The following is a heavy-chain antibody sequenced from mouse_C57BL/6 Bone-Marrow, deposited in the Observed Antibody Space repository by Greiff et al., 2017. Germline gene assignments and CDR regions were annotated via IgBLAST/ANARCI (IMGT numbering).Heavy chain of an antibody. CDR3: ARIYGSLDY. D-gene: IGHD1-1*01. V-gene: IGHV1-22*01. Sequence: EVQLQQSGPELVKPGASVKMSCKASGYTFTDYNMHWVKQSHGKSLEWIGYINPNYGGTSSNQKFKGQATLTVNQSSSTAYMELRSLTSEDSAVYYCARIYGSLDYWGQGTPLTVSS. J-gene: IGHJ2*01. CDR2: INPNYGGT. CDR1: GYTFTDYN.